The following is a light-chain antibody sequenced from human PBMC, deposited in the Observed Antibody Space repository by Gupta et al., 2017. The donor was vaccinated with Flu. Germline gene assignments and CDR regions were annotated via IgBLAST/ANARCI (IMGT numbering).Light chain of an antibody. CDR2: KAS. V-gene: IGKV1-5*03. J-gene: IGKJ4*02. CDR3: QQYDSYSRT. CDR1: QSISSW. Sequence: PSTLSASVGDRVTITCRASQSISSWLAWYQQKPGKAPNLLIYKASSLESGVPSRFSGSGSGTEFTLTISSLQPDDFATYYCQQYDSYSRTFGGGTKVEIK.